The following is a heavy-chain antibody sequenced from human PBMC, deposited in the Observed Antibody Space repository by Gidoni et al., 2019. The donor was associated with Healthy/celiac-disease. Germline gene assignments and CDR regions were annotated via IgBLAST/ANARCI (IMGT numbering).Heavy chain of an antibody. CDR3: AILWWSAYY. CDR1: GFTFSSYS. V-gene: IGHV3-48*02. J-gene: IGHJ4*02. D-gene: IGHD3-16*01. Sequence: EVQLVESGGGLVQPGGSLRLSCAASGFTFSSYSMNWVRQAPGKGLEWVSYISSSSSTIYYADAVKGRFTISRDNAKNSLYLQMTSLRDADTAVYYCAILWWSAYYWGQGTLVTVSS. CDR2: ISSSSSTI.